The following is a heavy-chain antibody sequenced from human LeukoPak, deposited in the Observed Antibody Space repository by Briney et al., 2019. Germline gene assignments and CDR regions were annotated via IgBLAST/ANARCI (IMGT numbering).Heavy chain of an antibody. CDR2: INWNGGST. D-gene: IGHD6-19*01. CDR1: GFTFDDYG. J-gene: IGHJ4*02. CDR3: ARVSDISVAAYFDY. V-gene: IGHV3-20*04. Sequence: PGGSLRLSCAASGFTFDDYGLSWVRQAPGKGLEWVSTINWNGGSTGYADSVKGRFTISRDNAKNSLYLQMHSLRAEDTALYYCARVSDISVAAYFDYWGQGTLVTVSS.